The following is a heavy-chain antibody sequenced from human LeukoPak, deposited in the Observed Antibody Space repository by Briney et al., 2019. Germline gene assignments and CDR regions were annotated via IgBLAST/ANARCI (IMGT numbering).Heavy chain of an antibody. CDR1: GFTFSSYA. CDR2: ISGSGGST. Sequence: GGSLRLSCAASGFTFSSYAMSWVRQAPGKGLGWVSAISGSGGSTYYADSVKGRFTISRDNSKNTLYLQMNSLRAEDTAVYYCAKIIDGYNFSDYWGQGTLVTVSS. J-gene: IGHJ4*02. D-gene: IGHD5-24*01. V-gene: IGHV3-23*01. CDR3: AKIIDGYNFSDY.